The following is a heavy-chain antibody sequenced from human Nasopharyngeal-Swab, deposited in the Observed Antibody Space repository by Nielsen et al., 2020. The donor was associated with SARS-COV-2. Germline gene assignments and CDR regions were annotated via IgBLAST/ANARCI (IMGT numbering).Heavy chain of an antibody. CDR1: GYSISSGYY. Sequence: SETLSLTCTVSGYSISSGYYWGWIRQPPGKGLEWIASIYHSGKTYYNPSLKSRVTISVDTSKNQFSLKLNSVTAADTALYFCVHLWLPGFWGQGTLVTVSS. V-gene: IGHV4-38-2*02. D-gene: IGHD2-21*01. CDR2: IYHSGKT. J-gene: IGHJ4*02. CDR3: VHLWLPGF.